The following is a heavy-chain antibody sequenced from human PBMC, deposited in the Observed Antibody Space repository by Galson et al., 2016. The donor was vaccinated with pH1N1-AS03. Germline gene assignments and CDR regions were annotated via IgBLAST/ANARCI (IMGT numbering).Heavy chain of an antibody. CDR2: ISGNGVST. D-gene: IGHD3-9*01. V-gene: IGHV3-64*01. Sequence: SLRLSCAAAGFTFSSYAMFWVRQAPGKGLEYVSAISGNGVSTYYANSVKGKFTISRDNSKNTLYLQMGSLRPEDTAVYYCARLKINDILSGYLYDSWGQGTLVTVSS. J-gene: IGHJ4*02. CDR1: GFTFSSYA. CDR3: ARLKINDILSGYLYDS.